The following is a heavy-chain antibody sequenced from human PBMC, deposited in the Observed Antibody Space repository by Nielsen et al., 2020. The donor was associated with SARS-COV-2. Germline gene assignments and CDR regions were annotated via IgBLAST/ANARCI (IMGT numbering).Heavy chain of an antibody. CDR2: ISWNSGTI. J-gene: IGHJ6*02. D-gene: IGHD3-10*01. CDR3: ARMSGPSYHYDGMDV. CDR1: GFTFDDYA. V-gene: IGHV3-9*01. Sequence: SLKISCAASGFTFDDYAMHWVRQAPGKGLEWVSGISWNSGTIGYADSVKGRFTISRDHAKNSLYLQMSSLRAEDTALYYCARMSGPSYHYDGMDVWGQGTTVTVSS.